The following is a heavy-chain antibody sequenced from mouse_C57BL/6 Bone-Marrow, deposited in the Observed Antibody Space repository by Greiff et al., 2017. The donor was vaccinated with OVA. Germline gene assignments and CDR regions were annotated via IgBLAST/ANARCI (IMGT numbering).Heavy chain of an antibody. CDR2: INPNNGGT. J-gene: IGHJ4*01. CDR3: ARPLYDGLYAMDY. V-gene: IGHV1-18*01. D-gene: IGHD2-3*01. CDR1: GYTFTDYN. Sequence: EVQLQQSGPELVKPGASVKIPCKASGYTFTDYNMDWVKQSHGKSLEWIGDINPNNGGTIYNQKFKGKATLTVDKSSSTAYMELRRLTSEDTAVYYCARPLYDGLYAMDYWGQGTSVTVSS.